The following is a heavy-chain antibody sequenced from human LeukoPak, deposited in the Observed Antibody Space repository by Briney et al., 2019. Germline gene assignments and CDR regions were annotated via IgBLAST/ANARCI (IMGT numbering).Heavy chain of an antibody. V-gene: IGHV3-23*01. CDR1: GFTFSSYA. D-gene: IGHD4-23*01. CDR3: AKADDYGGNYFDY. J-gene: IGHJ4*02. CDR2: ISGSGGST. Sequence: GGSLRLSCAASGFTFSSYAMSWVRQAPGKGLEWVSAISGSGGSTYYADSVKGRFTISRDNSENTLYLQMNSLRAEDTAVYYCAKADDYGGNYFDYWGQGTLVTVSS.